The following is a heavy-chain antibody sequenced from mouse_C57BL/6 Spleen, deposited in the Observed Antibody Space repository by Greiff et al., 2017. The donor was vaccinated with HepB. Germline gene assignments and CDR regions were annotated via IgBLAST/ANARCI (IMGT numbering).Heavy chain of an antibody. CDR3: ARGYDWDYYFDY. D-gene: IGHD2-2*01. CDR1: GYSITSGYY. Sequence: DVKLQESGPGLVKPSQSLSLTCSVTGYSITSGYYWNWIRQFPGNKLEWMGYISYDGSNNYNPSLKNRISITRDTSKNQFFLKLNSVTTEDTATYYCARGYDWDYYFDYWGQGTTLTVSS. CDR2: ISYDGSN. J-gene: IGHJ2*01. V-gene: IGHV3-6*01.